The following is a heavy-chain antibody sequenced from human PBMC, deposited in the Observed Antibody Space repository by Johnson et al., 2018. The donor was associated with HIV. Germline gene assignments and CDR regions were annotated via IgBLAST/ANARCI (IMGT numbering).Heavy chain of an antibody. V-gene: IGHV3-23*04. D-gene: IGHD3-22*01. CDR2: ISGSGGST. Sequence: MQLVESGGGLVQPVGSLRLSCAASGFTFSSYAMSWVRQAPGKGLECVSAISGSGGSTYYADSVKGRFTISRDNSKNTLYLQMNSLRAEDTPVYYCAKVYDSSGYYSYDAFDIWGQGTMVTVSS. CDR3: AKVYDSSGYYSYDAFDI. J-gene: IGHJ3*02. CDR1: GFTFSSYA.